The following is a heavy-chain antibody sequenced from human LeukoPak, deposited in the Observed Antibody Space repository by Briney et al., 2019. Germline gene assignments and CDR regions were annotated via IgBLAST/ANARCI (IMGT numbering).Heavy chain of an antibody. CDR1: GFTFSGYW. CDR2: IRGAGNTV. Sequence: GGSLRLSCAASGFTFSGYWMNWVRQAPGKGLEWVSYIRGAGNTVYYADSVKGRFTISRNNAENSLFLQMSSLRAEDTGVYYCARHSSAYYYAMDVWGQGTTVTVSS. J-gene: IGHJ6*02. CDR3: ARHSSAYYYAMDV. V-gene: IGHV3-48*01.